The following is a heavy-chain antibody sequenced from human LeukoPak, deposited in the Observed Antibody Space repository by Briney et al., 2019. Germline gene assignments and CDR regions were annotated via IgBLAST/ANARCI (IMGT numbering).Heavy chain of an antibody. Sequence: GGSLRLSCAASGFTFSRYSMNWVRQAPGKGLEWVSSISSSSSYIYYADSVKGRFTISRDNAKNSLYLQMNSLRAEDTAVFYCARGPHSDYGGNHAGWFDPWGQGTLVTVSS. CDR3: ARGPHSDYGGNHAGWFDP. CDR2: ISSSSSYI. J-gene: IGHJ5*02. CDR1: GFTFSRYS. D-gene: IGHD4-23*01. V-gene: IGHV3-21*01.